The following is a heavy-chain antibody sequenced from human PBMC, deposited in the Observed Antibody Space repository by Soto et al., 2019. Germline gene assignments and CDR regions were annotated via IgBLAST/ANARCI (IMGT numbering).Heavy chain of an antibody. CDR1: GYTFTSYA. V-gene: IGHV1-3*01. D-gene: IGHD3-3*01. J-gene: IGHJ6*02. CDR2: INAGNGNT. CDR3: AREISPYYDFLVMDV. Sequence: ASVKVSCKASGYTFTSYAMHWVRQAPGQRLEWMGWINAGNGNTKYSQKFQGRVTITRDTSASTAYMELSSLRSEDTAVYYCAREISPYYDFLVMDVWGQGTTVPVYS.